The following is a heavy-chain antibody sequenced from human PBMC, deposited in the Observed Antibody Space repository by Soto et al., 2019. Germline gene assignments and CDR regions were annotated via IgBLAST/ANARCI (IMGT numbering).Heavy chain of an antibody. CDR1: GGTFKNYV. V-gene: IGHV1-69*01. CDR2: IIPFLGSA. Sequence: QVQLEQSGAEVEKPGSSVKVSCKPSGGTFKNYVLNWVRQAPGQGLEWMGGIIPFLGSADYAQKFQDRVTITADESTSTAYLELSSLRSEDSAVYYCAGTQFDTSGYYPSGLELWGQGTLVTVAS. J-gene: IGHJ4*02. D-gene: IGHD3-22*01. CDR3: AGTQFDTSGYYPSGLEL.